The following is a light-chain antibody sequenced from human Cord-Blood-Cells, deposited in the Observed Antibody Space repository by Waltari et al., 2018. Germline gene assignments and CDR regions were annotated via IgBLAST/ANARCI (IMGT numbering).Light chain of an antibody. V-gene: IGKV1-39*01. Sequence: EIQMTQSPSSLSASVGDRVTITCRASQSISSYLNWYQQKPGKAPKLLIYAASSLQSGVPSRFSGSGSGTDFTLTISSLQPEDFATYYCQQSYSTPRTFGQGP. CDR3: QQSYSTPRT. J-gene: IGKJ1*01. CDR1: QSISSY. CDR2: AAS.